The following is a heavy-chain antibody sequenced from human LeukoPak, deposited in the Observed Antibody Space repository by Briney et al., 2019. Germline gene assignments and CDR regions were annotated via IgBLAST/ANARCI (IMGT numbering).Heavy chain of an antibody. Sequence: GGSLRLSCAASGFTFSSYSMNWVRQAPGKGLEWVSSISSSSSYIYYADSVKGRFTISRDNSKNTLYLQMNSLRAEDTAMYYCTKRAAAGTIDYWGQGTLVTVSS. CDR2: ISSSSSYI. CDR3: TKRAAAGTIDY. CDR1: GFTFSSYS. V-gene: IGHV3-21*01. J-gene: IGHJ4*02. D-gene: IGHD6-13*01.